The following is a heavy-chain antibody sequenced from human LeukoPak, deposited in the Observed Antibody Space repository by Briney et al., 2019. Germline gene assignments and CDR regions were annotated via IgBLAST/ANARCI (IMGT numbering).Heavy chain of an antibody. J-gene: IGHJ6*03. CDR2: ISGSGGSA. CDR3: AKTGAGYYYMDV. CDR1: GFTFSSYA. Sequence: GGSLRLSCAASGFTFSSYAMSWVRQAPGKGLEWVSAISGSGGSAYYADSVKGRFTISRDNSKNTLYLQMNSLRAEDTAVYYCAKTGAGYYYMDVWGKGTTVTVSS. V-gene: IGHV3-23*01. D-gene: IGHD7-27*01.